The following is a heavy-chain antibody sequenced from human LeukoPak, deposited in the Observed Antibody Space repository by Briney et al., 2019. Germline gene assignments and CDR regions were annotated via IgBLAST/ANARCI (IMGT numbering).Heavy chain of an antibody. V-gene: IGHV6-1*01. Sequence: SQTLSLTCAISGDSVSSNSAAWNWIRQSPSRGLEWLGRTYYRSKWYNDYAVSVKSRITINPDTSKNQFSLQLSSVTAADTAVYYCARAPPDGDPPFDYWGQGTLVTVSS. CDR2: TYYRSKWYN. D-gene: IGHD4-17*01. J-gene: IGHJ4*02. CDR1: GDSVSSNSAA. CDR3: ARAPPDGDPPFDY.